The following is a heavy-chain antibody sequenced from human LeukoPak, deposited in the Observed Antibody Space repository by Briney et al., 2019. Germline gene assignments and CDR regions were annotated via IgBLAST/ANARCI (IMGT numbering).Heavy chain of an antibody. CDR1: GGSISRYY. D-gene: IGHD4-17*01. V-gene: IGHV4-59*01. Sequence: SETLSLTCTVSGGSISRYYWSWIRQPPGKGLVWIGYINDSGRIKYNPSLKSRVTISLDTSKNQFSLRLTSVTAADTAVYYCARDRNTVTTYYGMDVWGQGTTVTVSS. CDR2: INDSGRI. CDR3: ARDRNTVTTYYGMDV. J-gene: IGHJ6*02.